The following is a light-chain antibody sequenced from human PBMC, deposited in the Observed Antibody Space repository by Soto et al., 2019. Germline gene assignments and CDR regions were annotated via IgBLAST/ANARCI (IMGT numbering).Light chain of an antibody. J-gene: IGLJ1*01. V-gene: IGLV2-23*01. Sequence: QSVLTQPASVSGSPGQSITISCTGTSXDVGSYNLVSWFQQLPGKVPKLIIYEGTKRPSGVSDRFSGSKSGYTASLTISGLQAEDAADYYCFSYAGNSVYVFGTGTKFTVL. CDR3: FSYAGNSVYV. CDR2: EGT. CDR1: SXDVGSYNL.